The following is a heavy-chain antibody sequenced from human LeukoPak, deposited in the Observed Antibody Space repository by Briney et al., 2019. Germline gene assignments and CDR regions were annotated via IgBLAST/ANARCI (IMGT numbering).Heavy chain of an antibody. Sequence: GGSLRLSCAASGFTFSSYSMNWVRQAPGKGLEWVSYISSSSSTIYYADSVKGRFTISRDNAKNSLYLQMNSLRAEDTAVYYCALYDSSQNVAFDIWGQGTMVTVSS. V-gene: IGHV3-48*04. CDR1: GFTFSSYS. J-gene: IGHJ3*02. CDR3: ALYDSSQNVAFDI. CDR2: ISSSSSTI. D-gene: IGHD3-22*01.